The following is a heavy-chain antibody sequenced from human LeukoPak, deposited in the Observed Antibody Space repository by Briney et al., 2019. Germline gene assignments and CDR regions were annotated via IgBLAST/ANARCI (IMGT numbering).Heavy chain of an antibody. V-gene: IGHV3-23*01. J-gene: IGHJ5*02. CDR1: GFTFSSYA. CDR3: AKAITSIAALNWFDP. Sequence: PGGSLRLSCAASGFTFSSYAMSWVRQAPGKGLEWVSAISGSGGSTYYADSVKGRSTISRDNSKNTLYLQMNSLRAEDTAVYYCAKAITSIAALNWFDPWGQGTLVTVSS. CDR2: ISGSGGST. D-gene: IGHD6-6*01.